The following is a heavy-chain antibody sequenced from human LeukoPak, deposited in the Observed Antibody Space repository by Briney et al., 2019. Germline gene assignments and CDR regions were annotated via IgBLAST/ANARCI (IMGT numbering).Heavy chain of an antibody. D-gene: IGHD3-10*01. CDR1: GGSICSYN. Sequence: LGTLSLSSAVSGGSICSYNWSWSPASPQGRLGWISYIYYSVSTNYTPPLTSRVTTSSDTSMNTFSLKLSSVTAADTAVYYCASWGDYYGWGHRNAFEIWGQGTMVTVSS. CDR2: IYYSVST. J-gene: IGHJ3*02. CDR3: ASWGDYYGWGHRNAFEI. V-gene: IGHV4-59*01.